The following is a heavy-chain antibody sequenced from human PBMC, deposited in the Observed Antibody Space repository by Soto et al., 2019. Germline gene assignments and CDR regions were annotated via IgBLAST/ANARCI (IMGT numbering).Heavy chain of an antibody. CDR1: GGSFSGYY. J-gene: IGHJ5*02. CDR2: INHSGST. V-gene: IGHV4-34*01. Sequence: QVQLQQWGAGLLKPSETLSLTCAVYGGSFSGYYWSWIRQPPGKGLEWIGEINHSGSTNYNPSLKSRVTISVDTSKKQFSLKLSSVTAADTAVYYCARGKDIVVVVAATQNNNWFDPWGQGTLVTVSS. CDR3: ARGKDIVVVVAATQNNNWFDP. D-gene: IGHD2-15*01.